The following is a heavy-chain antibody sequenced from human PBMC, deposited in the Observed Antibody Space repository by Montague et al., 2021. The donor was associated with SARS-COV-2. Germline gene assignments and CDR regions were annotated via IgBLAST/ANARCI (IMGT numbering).Heavy chain of an antibody. CDR3: ATGAPGS. Sequence: SETWSLTCAVYGGSFSDYHWTWIRQTPAKGLGWIGQIDHNGIATCNPSLRSRVDISIDTSKRQFSLKLNFVTAADTAVYYCATGAPGSWGQGSLVVVSS. J-gene: IGHJ4*02. CDR2: IDHNGIA. CDR1: GGSFSDYH. D-gene: IGHD6-25*01. V-gene: IGHV4-34*01.